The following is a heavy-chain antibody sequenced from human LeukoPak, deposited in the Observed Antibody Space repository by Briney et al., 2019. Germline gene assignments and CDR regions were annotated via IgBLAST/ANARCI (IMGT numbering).Heavy chain of an antibody. J-gene: IGHJ4*02. CDR1: GFTFSSYG. Sequence: LPGGSLRLSCAASGFTFSSYGMHWVRQAPGKGLEWVAFIRYDGSNKYYADSVKGRFTISRDNSKNTLYLQMNSLRAEDTAVYYCARDSVLPAAADPYDYWGQGTLVTVSS. V-gene: IGHV3-30*02. CDR3: ARDSVLPAAADPYDY. D-gene: IGHD6-13*01. CDR2: IRYDGSNK.